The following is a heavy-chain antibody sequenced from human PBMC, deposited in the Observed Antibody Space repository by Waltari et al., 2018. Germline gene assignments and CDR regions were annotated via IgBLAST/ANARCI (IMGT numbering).Heavy chain of an antibody. V-gene: IGHV1-69*06. J-gene: IGHJ3*02. D-gene: IGHD3-22*01. CDR1: GSTFSSYT. CDR2: IIPIFGTT. Sequence: QVQLVQSGAEVKKPGSSVKVSCKDSGSTFSSYTLNWVRQAPGQGLEWMGGIIPIFGTTNYAQKFQGRVTITADKSTSSAYMDLSSLRSEDTAVYYCARSMSTKKPRIFDIWGQGTMVTVSS. CDR3: ARSMSTKKPRIFDI.